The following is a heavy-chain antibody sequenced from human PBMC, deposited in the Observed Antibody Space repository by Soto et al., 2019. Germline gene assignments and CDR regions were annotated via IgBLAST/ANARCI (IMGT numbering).Heavy chain of an antibody. CDR3: ARVFGYYSGDYLDY. CDR1: GGSISSGGYS. J-gene: IGHJ4*02. Sequence: SETLSLTCAVSGGSISSGGYSWSWIRQPPGKDLEWIGYIYYSGSTYYNPSLKSRVTISVDRSKNQFSLRLSSVTAVDTAVYFCARVFGYYSGDYLDYWGKGTLVTVNS. D-gene: IGHD3-22*01. V-gene: IGHV4-30-2*01. CDR2: IYYSGST.